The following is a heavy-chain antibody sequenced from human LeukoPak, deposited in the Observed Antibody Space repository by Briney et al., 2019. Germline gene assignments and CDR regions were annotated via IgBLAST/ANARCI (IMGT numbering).Heavy chain of an antibody. J-gene: IGHJ3*02. V-gene: IGHV3-43*01. CDR1: GFTFDDYT. CDR2: ISWDGGST. CDR3: AKDGAGRGAFDI. D-gene: IGHD3-16*01. Sequence: GGSLRLSCAASGFTFDDYTMHWVRQAPGKGMEWVSLISWDGGSTYYADSVKGGFTISRDNSKNSLYLQMNSLRTEDTALYYCAKDGAGRGAFDIWGQGTMVTVSS.